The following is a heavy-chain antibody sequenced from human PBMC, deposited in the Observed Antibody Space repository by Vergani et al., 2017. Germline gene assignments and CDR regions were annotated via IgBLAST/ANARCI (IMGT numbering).Heavy chain of an antibody. D-gene: IGHD3-10*01. CDR3: ARPRGSGGFFPSSYFCGMDV. J-gene: IGHJ6*02. Sequence: QVQLQESGPGLVKPSETLTLTCDVSDSSIMTNPYWGWFRQSPGKGLEWIGCIHHSGDTHYNSSLKSRVSISIVSSSKFSLSLTSATAADTNIYYCARPRGSGGFFPSSYFCGMDVWGHGTTVTVSS. CDR1: DSSIMTNPY. CDR2: IHHSGDT. V-gene: IGHV4-38-2*01.